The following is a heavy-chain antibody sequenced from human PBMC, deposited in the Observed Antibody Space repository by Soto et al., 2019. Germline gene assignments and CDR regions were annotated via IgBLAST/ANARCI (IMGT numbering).Heavy chain of an antibody. Sequence: SETLSLTCAVYGGSFSGYYWSWIRQPPGKGLEWIGEINHSGSTNYNPSLKSRVTISVDTSKNQFSLKLSSVTAADTAVYYCAIGRRYYGSGSYHPFDYWGQGTLVTVSS. V-gene: IGHV4-34*01. CDR3: AIGRRYYGSGSYHPFDY. D-gene: IGHD3-10*01. CDR2: INHSGST. J-gene: IGHJ4*02. CDR1: GGSFSGYY.